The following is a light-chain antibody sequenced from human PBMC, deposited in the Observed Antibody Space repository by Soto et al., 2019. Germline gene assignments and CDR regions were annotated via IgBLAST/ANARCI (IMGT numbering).Light chain of an antibody. J-gene: IGKJ2*01. CDR3: QQYIHGYS. V-gene: IGKV3-15*01. CDR1: QSVSTS. CDR2: SAS. Sequence: EVVMTQSPATLSVFPGERVTLSCRASQSVSTSKAWYQQKPGQAPRLLIYSASTRATGIPARFSGSGSGTEFALTISSLQSEDFAVYYCQQYIHGYSFGQGTELEIK.